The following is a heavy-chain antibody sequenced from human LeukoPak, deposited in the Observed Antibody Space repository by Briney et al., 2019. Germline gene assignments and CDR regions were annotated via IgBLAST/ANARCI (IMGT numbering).Heavy chain of an antibody. CDR1: GGSVSSSYYY. V-gene: IGHV4-61*01. CDR2: VFNGGSV. D-gene: IGHD4-11*01. J-gene: IGHJ5*02. CDR3: ARQKMTTVTSWFDP. Sequence: SETLSLTCTVSGGSVSSSYYYWNWIRQPPGKGLEWIGYVFNGGSVNYNPSLQSRVTISVDTSKSQFSLKLTSVTTADTAVYYCARQKMTTVTSWFDPWGQGTLVTVSS.